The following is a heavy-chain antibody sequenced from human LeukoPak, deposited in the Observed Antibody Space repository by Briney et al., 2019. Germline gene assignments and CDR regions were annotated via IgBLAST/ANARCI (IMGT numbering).Heavy chain of an antibody. CDR1: GGSISSGGYY. V-gene: IGHV4-31*03. Sequence: PSETLSLTCTVSGGSISSGGYYWSWIRQHPGKGLEWIGYIYYSGRTYYNPSLKSRVTISVDTSKNQFSLKLSSVTAADTAVYYCASTYGSGSYYKEGNWFDPWGQGTLVTVSS. CDR3: ASTYGSGSYYKEGNWFDP. J-gene: IGHJ5*02. D-gene: IGHD3-10*01. CDR2: IYYSGRT.